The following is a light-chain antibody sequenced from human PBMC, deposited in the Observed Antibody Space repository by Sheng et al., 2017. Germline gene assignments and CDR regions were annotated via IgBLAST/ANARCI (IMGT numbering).Light chain of an antibody. CDR2: KIS. CDR1: QSLLHSNGNTY. CDR3: MQATQFPRT. V-gene: IGKV2-24*01. Sequence: DIVMTQTPLSSAVTLGQPASISCRSSQSLLHSNGNTYLNWLHQRPGQPPRLLIYKISKRLSGVPDRFSGSGAGTDFTLKISRVEAEDVGTYYCMQATQFPRTFGQGTRWNSN. J-gene: IGKJ1*01.